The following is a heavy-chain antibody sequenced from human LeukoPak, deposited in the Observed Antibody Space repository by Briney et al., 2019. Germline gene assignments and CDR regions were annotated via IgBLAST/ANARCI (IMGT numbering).Heavy chain of an antibody. V-gene: IGHV3-74*01. CDR2: INSDGTTT. Sequence: GGSLRLSCAASGFTFSKFWMHWVRQAPGKGLVWVSRINSDGTTTTYADSVKGRFTISRDNAKNTLYLQMNSLRAEDTAVYYCARSLLGGTSDYWGQGTLVTASS. J-gene: IGHJ4*02. CDR3: ARSLLGGTSDY. D-gene: IGHD1-7*01. CDR1: GFTFSKFW.